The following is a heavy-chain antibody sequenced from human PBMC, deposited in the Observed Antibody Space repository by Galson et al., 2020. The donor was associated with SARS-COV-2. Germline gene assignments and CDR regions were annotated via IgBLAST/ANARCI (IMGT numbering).Heavy chain of an antibody. CDR2: ISSSGSTI. J-gene: IGHJ4*02. V-gene: IGHV3-48*03. CDR1: GFTFSSYE. D-gene: IGHD3-22*01. CDR3: AREAWHYYDSSGVDY. Sequence: GGSLRLSCAASGFTFSSYEMNWVRQAPGKGLEWVSYISSSGSTIYYADSVKGRFTISRDNAKNSLYLQMNSLRAEDTAVYYCAREAWHYYDSSGVDYWGQGTLVTVSS.